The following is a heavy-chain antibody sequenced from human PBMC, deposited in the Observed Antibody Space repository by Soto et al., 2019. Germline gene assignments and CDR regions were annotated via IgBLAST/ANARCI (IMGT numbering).Heavy chain of an antibody. CDR1: GDSLTNGNYY. CDR3: ARLQYCSHGLCSRYSGPYDY. V-gene: IGHV4-31*03. D-gene: IGHD2-8*01. Sequence: ASETLSLTCSVSGDSLTNGNYYWTWIRQHPGKGLEWLGYIFYSGSTYYNPSLESRLTISVDTSKNQFSLKLRSVTAADTAVYYCARLQYCSHGLCSRYSGPYDYWGQGSLVTVSS. CDR2: IFYSGST. J-gene: IGHJ4*02.